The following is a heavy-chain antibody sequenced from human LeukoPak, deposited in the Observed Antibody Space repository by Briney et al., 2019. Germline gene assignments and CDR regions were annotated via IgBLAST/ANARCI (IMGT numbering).Heavy chain of an antibody. J-gene: IGHJ6*02. D-gene: IGHD1-14*01. CDR2: IYYSGST. V-gene: IGHV4-59*08. Sequence: SETLSLTCTVSDDSISNYYWSWIRQPPGKGLEWIGYIYYSGSTNYNPSLKSRVTISVDTSKNQFSLKLSSVTAADTAMYYCARHLSPRPDRGGMDVWGQGATVTVSS. CDR3: ARHLSPRPDRGGMDV. CDR1: DDSISNYY.